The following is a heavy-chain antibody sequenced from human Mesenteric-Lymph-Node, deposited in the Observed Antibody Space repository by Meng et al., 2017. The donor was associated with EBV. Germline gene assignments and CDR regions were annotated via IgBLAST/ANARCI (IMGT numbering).Heavy chain of an antibody. CDR1: GDSVSSGSKY. CDR2: MYYSGIT. CDR3: ARDLGYSGYYPAY. V-gene: IGHV4-61*01. J-gene: IGHJ4*02. D-gene: IGHD5-12*01. Sequence: GQMLGSGPGRVKPSETLSLTCTASGDSVSSGSKYWSWIRQSPGKGLEWIGYMYYSGITKYNPSLKSRVTISVDTSKNQFSLKLSSVTAADTAVYYCARDLGYSGYYPAYWGQGTLVTVSS.